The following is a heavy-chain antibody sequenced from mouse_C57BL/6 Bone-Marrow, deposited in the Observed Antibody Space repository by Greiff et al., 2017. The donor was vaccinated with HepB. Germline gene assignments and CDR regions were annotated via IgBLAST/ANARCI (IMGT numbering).Heavy chain of an antibody. CDR2: IRNKANGYTT. Sequence: EVKLVESGGGLVQPGGSLSLSCAASGFTFTDYYMSWVRQPPGKALEWLGFIRNKANGYTTEYSASVKGRFTISRDNSQSILYLQMNALRAEDSATYSCARSSNYFDYWGQGTTLTVSS. CDR3: ARSSNYFDY. D-gene: IGHD5-1*01. J-gene: IGHJ2*01. CDR1: GFTFTDYY. V-gene: IGHV7-3*01.